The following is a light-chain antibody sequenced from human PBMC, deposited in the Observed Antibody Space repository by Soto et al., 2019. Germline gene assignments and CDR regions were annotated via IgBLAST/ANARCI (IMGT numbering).Light chain of an antibody. CDR3: CSYGVNDWV. CDR2: EVH. V-gene: IGLV2-8*01. Sequence: QSALTQPPSASGSLGQSITISCTGTSSDVGGYNYVSWYQQHPGKAPKLIIYEVHKRPSGVPDRFSGSKSGNTASLTVSGHHDEDEADYRCCSYGVNDWVFGGGTQLTVL. CDR1: SSDVGGYNY. J-gene: IGLJ3*02.